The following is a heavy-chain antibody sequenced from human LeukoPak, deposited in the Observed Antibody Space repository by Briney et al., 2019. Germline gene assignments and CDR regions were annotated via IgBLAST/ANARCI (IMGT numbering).Heavy chain of an antibody. CDR1: GGSFSGYY. D-gene: IGHD4-17*01. V-gene: IGHV4-34*01. CDR2: INHSGST. J-gene: IGHJ6*03. Sequence: SGTLSLTCAVYGGSFSGYYWSWIRQPPGKGLEWIGEINHSGSTNYNPSLKSRVTISVDTSKNQFSLKLSSVTAADTAVYYCARDYHHDYGRLYYMDVWGKGTTVTVSS. CDR3: ARDYHHDYGRLYYMDV.